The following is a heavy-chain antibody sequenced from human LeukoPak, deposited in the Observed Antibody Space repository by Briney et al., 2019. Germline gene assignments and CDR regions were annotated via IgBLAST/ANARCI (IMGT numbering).Heavy chain of an antibody. Sequence: GGSLRLSCAASGFTFSSYAMSWVRQAPGKGLEWVSAISGSGGSTYYADSVKGRFTISRDNSKNTLYLQMNSLRAEDTAVYYCAKDEGQRHYYGSGSYSPYYFDYWGQGTLVTVSS. CDR3: AKDEGQRHYYGSGSYSPYYFDY. CDR2: ISGSGGST. V-gene: IGHV3-23*01. CDR1: GFTFSSYA. J-gene: IGHJ4*02. D-gene: IGHD3-10*01.